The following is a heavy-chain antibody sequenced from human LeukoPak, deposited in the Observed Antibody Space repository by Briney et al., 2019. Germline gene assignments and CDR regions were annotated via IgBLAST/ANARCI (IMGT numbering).Heavy chain of an antibody. V-gene: IGHV3-53*05. CDR2: ISVVGDT. D-gene: IGHD6-19*01. CDR1: GFSVSKIY. Sequence: GGSLRLSCAVSGFSVSKIYMSWVRQAAGKGLEWASLISVVGDTYYADSVKGRFTISRDNTENTLYLQMNSLRVEDTAVYYCARVKTETSGWYQFDYWGQGTLVTVSS. CDR3: ARVKTETSGWYQFDY. J-gene: IGHJ4*02.